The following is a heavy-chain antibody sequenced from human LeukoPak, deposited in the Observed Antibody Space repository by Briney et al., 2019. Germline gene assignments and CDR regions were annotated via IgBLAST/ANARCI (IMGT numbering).Heavy chain of an antibody. V-gene: IGHV4-59*01. CDR3: ARPYSSNWYDAFHF. J-gene: IGHJ3*01. CDR2: VSYRGST. D-gene: IGHD6-13*01. Sequence: SETLSLTCTVFGGPITGYYWSWIRQPPGKGLEWIGYVSYRGSTNYNPSLKSRVTISVDKSKNQFSLKLSSVTAADTAVYYCARPYSSNWYDAFHFWGQGTMVTVSS. CDR1: GGPITGYY.